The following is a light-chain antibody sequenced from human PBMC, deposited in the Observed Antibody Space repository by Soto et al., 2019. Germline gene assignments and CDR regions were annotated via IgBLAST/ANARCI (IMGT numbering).Light chain of an antibody. Sequence: QSVLTQPPSASGTPGQRVTISCSGSSSNIGSNAVNWYQQLPGTAPKLLIHSNDQRPSGVPDRVSGSKSGTSASLAISGLQSEDEADYYCAAWDHSLNGLVFGTGTKVTVL. CDR3: AAWDHSLNGLV. CDR1: SSNIGSNA. J-gene: IGLJ1*01. CDR2: SND. V-gene: IGLV1-44*01.